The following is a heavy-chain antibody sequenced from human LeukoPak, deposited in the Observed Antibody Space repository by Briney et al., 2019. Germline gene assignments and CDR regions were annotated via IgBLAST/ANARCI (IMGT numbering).Heavy chain of an antibody. CDR2: IYYRGST. CDR3: AAAAYGSGSYTVDY. D-gene: IGHD3-10*01. CDR1: GGSISSYY. V-gene: IGHV4-59*01. Sequence: SETLSPTCSVAGGSISSYYWSWIRQPPGKGLEWIGYIYYRGSTKYNPSLKSRVTISVDTSNNQFSLKLSSVAAADAAVYYCAAAAYGSGSYTVDYWGQGTLVTVSS. J-gene: IGHJ4*02.